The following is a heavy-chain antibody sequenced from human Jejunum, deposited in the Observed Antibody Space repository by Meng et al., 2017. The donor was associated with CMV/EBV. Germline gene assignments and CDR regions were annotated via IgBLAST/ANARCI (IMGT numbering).Heavy chain of an antibody. V-gene: IGHV3-11*01. Sequence: AAAGFTFSDNYRNWIRQAPGKGLEWISSISSSGSSIYYEDSVKGRFTISRDNAKNSLYLQMNSLRAEDTAVYYCSRGRYSNTWIDYWGQGTLVTVSS. J-gene: IGHJ4*02. CDR1: GFTFSDNY. CDR3: SRGRYSNTWIDY. CDR2: ISSSGSSI. D-gene: IGHD6-13*01.